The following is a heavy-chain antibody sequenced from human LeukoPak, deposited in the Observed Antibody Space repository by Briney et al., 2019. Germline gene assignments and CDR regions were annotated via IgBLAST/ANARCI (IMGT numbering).Heavy chain of an antibody. D-gene: IGHD2-15*01. J-gene: IGHJ4*02. Sequence: SETLSLTCAVYGGSFSGYYWSWIRQPPGKGLEWIGEINHSGSTNYNPSLKSRVTISVDTSKNQFSLKLSSVTAADTAVYYCARERVVAATGYFDYWGQGTLVTVSS. CDR1: GGSFSGYY. V-gene: IGHV4-34*01. CDR3: ARERVVAATGYFDY. CDR2: INHSGST.